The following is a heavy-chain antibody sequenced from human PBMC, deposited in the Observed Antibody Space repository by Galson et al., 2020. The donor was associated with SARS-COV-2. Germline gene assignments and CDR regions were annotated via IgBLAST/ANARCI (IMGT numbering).Heavy chain of an antibody. CDR3: ARTGTPHYYYSYYMDV. J-gene: IGHJ6*03. D-gene: IGHD6-13*01. V-gene: IGHV3-21*01. Sequence: GESLKLSCVGSGFTFSSYTMNWVRQVPGKGLEWVSSITTSSTYIHYADSVQGRFTISRDNAKNSLYLQMNSLRAGDTALYFCARTGTPHYYYSYYMDVWGKGTTVTVSS. CDR2: ITTSSTYI. CDR1: GFTFSSYT.